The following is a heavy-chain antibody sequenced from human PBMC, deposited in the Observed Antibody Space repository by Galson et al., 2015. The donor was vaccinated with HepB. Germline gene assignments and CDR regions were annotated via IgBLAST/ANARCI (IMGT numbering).Heavy chain of an antibody. CDR2: ISYDGSNK. V-gene: IGHV3-30*18. Sequence: SLRLSCAASGFTFSSYGMHWVRQAPGKGLEWVADISYDGSNKYYADSVKGRFTISRDNSKNTLYLQMNSLRAEDTAVDYCAKDWESITGNYYYGMDVWGQGTTVTVSS. D-gene: IGHD1-20*01. CDR1: GFTFSSYG. CDR3: AKDWESITGNYYYGMDV. J-gene: IGHJ6*02.